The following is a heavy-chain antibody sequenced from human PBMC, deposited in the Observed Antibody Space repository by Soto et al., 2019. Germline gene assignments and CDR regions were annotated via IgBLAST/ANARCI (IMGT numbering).Heavy chain of an antibody. CDR2: IYYSGST. J-gene: IGHJ4*02. Sequence: SETLSLTCTVSGGSISSYYWSWIRQPPGKGLEWIGYIYYSGSTNYNPSLKSRVTISVDTSKNQFSLKLSSVTAADTAVYYCASNTGGYSSSYFDYWGQGTLVTVSS. CDR1: GGSISSYY. D-gene: IGHD6-6*01. CDR3: ASNTGGYSSSYFDY. V-gene: IGHV4-59*08.